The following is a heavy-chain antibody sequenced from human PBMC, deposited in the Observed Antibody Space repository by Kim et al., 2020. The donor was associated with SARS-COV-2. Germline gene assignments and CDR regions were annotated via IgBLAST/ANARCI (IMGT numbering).Heavy chain of an antibody. Sequence: DSGGRRFIVSRDNSENTLYLQMNSLRADDTAVYYCAKDATRNYDSGSYYDYWGQGTLVTVSS. J-gene: IGHJ4*02. CDR3: AKDATRNYDSGSYYDY. V-gene: IGHV3-23*01. D-gene: IGHD3-10*01.